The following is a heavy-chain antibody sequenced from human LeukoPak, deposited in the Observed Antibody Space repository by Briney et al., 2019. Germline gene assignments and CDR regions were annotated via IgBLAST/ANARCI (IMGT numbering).Heavy chain of an antibody. V-gene: IGHV3-48*01. CDR3: ARNRSSGYLTLDY. CDR1: GFTFSSYS. D-gene: IGHD3-22*01. CDR2: ITTSGGVK. J-gene: IGHJ4*02. Sequence: PGGSLRLSCAASGFTFSSYSMNWVRQAPGKGLEWISYITTSGGVKNYADSVKGRFTIPRDNAENSLYLQMSSLRAEDTAVYYCARNRSSGYLTLDYWGQGTLVTVSS.